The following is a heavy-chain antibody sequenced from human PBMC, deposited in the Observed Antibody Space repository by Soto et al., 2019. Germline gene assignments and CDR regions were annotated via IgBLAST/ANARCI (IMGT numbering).Heavy chain of an antibody. CDR3: ARDLDGYDVYGPDS. CDR2: INLNSGGT. V-gene: IGHV1-2*02. Sequence: GASVKVSCKASGGTFTDSSMHWVRQAPRQGLEWMGWINLNSGGTYYAQKFHGRVTMTRDTSNGTAYMELNGLTSDDTAMYFCARDLDGYDVYGPDSWGQGTLVTVSS. CDR1: GGTFTDSS. J-gene: IGHJ5*01. D-gene: IGHD5-12*01.